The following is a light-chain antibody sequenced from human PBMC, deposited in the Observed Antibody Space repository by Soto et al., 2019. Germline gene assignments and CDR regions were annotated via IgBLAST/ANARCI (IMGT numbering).Light chain of an antibody. V-gene: IGLV1-47*01. CDR1: SSNIGSNY. Sequence: QSVLTQPPSASGTPGQRVTISCSGSSSNIGSNYVYWYQQLPGKAPKLLIYRNNQRPSGVPDRFSGSKSGTSASLAISGLRSEDEADYYCAAWDDSLRWVFGGGTQLTVL. CDR3: AAWDDSLRWV. CDR2: RNN. J-gene: IGLJ7*01.